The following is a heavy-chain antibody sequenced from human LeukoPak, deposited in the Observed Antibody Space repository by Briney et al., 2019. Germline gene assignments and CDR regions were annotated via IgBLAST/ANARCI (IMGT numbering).Heavy chain of an antibody. CDR1: GYTFTGYY. J-gene: IGHJ5*02. CDR2: INPNSDGT. V-gene: IGHV1-2*02. D-gene: IGHD3-10*01. Sequence: AASVKVSCKASGYTFTGYYIHWVRQAPGQGREWMGWINPNSDGTSYAQKFQGRVTMTRDTSISTAYMELSRLTSDDTAVYYCARDPMVRGVYNWFDPWGQGTLVTVSS. CDR3: ARDPMVRGVYNWFDP.